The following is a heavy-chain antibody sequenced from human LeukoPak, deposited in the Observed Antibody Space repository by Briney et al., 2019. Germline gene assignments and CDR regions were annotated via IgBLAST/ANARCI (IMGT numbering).Heavy chain of an antibody. D-gene: IGHD1-26*01. CDR3: ARGKWELPVPRAFDI. Sequence: ASVKVSCKAFGYTFTSNYMHWVRQAPGQGPEWMGVISPSGGSTTYAQKFQGRVTLTRNTSISTVYMELSSLRSEDTAVYYCARGKWELPVPRAFDIWGQGTMVTVSS. CDR2: ISPSGGST. CDR1: GYTFTSNY. V-gene: IGHV1-46*01. J-gene: IGHJ3*02.